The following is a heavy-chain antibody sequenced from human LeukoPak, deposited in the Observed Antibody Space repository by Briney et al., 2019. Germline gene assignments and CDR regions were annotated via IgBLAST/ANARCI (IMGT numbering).Heavy chain of an antibody. CDR3: ARVMDADWFDP. CDR2: IYYSGST. J-gene: IGHJ5*02. D-gene: IGHD2-2*03. Sequence: PSETLSLTCTVSGGSISSYYWSWVRQPPGKGLEWIGHIYYSGSTNYNPSLKSRVTISIDTSKSQFSLRLSSVTAADTAVYYCARVMDADWFDPWGQGTLVTVSS. V-gene: IGHV4-59*01. CDR1: GGSISSYY.